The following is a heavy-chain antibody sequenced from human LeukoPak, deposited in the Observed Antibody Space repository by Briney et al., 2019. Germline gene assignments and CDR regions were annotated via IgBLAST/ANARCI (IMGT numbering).Heavy chain of an antibody. CDR1: GYTFTSYA. V-gene: IGHV1-3*01. CDR3: AREGPRYDSSGSLRWDAFDI. CDR2: INADNGNT. J-gene: IGHJ3*02. D-gene: IGHD3-22*01. Sequence: GASVKVSCKASGYTFTSYAMHWVRQAPGQRLEWMGWINADNGNTKYSQKFQGRVTITKDTSASTAYMELSSLRSEDTAVYYCAREGPRYDSSGSLRWDAFDIWGQGTMVTVSS.